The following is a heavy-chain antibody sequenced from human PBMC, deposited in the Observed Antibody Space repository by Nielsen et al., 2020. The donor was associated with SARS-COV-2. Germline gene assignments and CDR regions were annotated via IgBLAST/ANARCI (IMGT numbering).Heavy chain of an antibody. D-gene: IGHD2-15*01. V-gene: IGHV3-74*01. CDR3: AKDGHCSTASCHRRSWFDP. J-gene: IGHJ5*02. CDR2: INNDGSST. CDR1: GFPFSSYW. Sequence: GESLKISCAASGFPFSSYWMHWVRQAPGKGLVWVSRINNDGSSTYYADSVKGRFTISRDNSKNTLFLQLNSLRAEDTAVYYCAKDGHCSTASCHRRSWFDPWGQGTLVTVSS.